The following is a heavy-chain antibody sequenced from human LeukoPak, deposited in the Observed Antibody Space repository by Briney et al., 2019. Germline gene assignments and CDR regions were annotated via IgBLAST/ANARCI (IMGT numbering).Heavy chain of an antibody. Sequence: SGPTLVNPTQTPTLTCTFSGFSLSTSGVGVSWIRQPPGKALEWLALIYWDDDKRYSPSLKSRLTITKDTSKNQVVLTMTNMDPVDTATYYCAHTLYYYGSGSGNYFDYWGQGTLVTVSS. CDR2: IYWDDDK. J-gene: IGHJ4*02. CDR1: GFSLSTSGVG. V-gene: IGHV2-5*02. D-gene: IGHD3-10*01. CDR3: AHTLYYYGSGSGNYFDY.